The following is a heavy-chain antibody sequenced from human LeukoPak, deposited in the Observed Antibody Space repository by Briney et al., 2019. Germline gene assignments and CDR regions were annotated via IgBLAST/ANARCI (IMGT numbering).Heavy chain of an antibody. CDR2: IVVGSGNT. CDR1: GFTFTSSA. CDR3: AATVDYCSGGSCNNHYHGMDV. J-gene: IGHJ6*02. V-gene: IGHV1-58*02. D-gene: IGHD2-15*01. Sequence: SVKVSCKASGFTFTSSAMQWVRQARGQRLEWIGWIVVGSGNTNYAQKFQERVTITRDMSARTVYMELSSLTSEDTAVYYCAATVDYCSGGSCNNHYHGMDVWGQGTTVTVSS.